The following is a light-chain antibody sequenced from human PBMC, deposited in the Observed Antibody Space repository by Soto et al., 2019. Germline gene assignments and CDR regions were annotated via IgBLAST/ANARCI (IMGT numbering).Light chain of an antibody. CDR3: SSYTSGTTLYV. J-gene: IGLJ1*01. CDR1: SSDVGGYNY. Sequence: QSALTQPASVSGSPGQSSTISCTGTSSDVGGYNYVSWYQHHAGKAPRLMIYASSNRPSGVSHRFSGSRSGNTASLIISGLQAEDEADYYCSSYTSGTTLYVFGTGTKVTVL. CDR2: ASS. V-gene: IGLV2-14*01.